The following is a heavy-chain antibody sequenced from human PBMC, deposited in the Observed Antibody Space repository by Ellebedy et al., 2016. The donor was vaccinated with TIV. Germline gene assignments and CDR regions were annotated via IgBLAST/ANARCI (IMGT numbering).Heavy chain of an antibody. CDR3: AGGPAREFYYYYYMDV. J-gene: IGHJ6*03. Sequence: SETLSLTXAVSGGSISSANYSWNWIRQPPGRGLEWIGYIYQSGNTYYNPSLKSRVTISVDRSKNQFSLKLNSVTAADTAVYFCAGGPAREFYYYYYMDVWGKGTTVTVSS. CDR2: IYQSGNT. D-gene: IGHD6-6*01. V-gene: IGHV4-30-2*01. CDR1: GGSISSANYS.